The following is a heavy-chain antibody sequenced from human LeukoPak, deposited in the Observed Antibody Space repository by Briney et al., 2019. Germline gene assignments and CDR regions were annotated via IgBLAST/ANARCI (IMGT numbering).Heavy chain of an antibody. CDR3: ARESTYYYDSSGYSDY. V-gene: IGHV3-7*01. CDR2: IKQDGGEK. J-gene: IGHJ4*02. D-gene: IGHD3-22*01. Sequence: GGSLRLSCAASGFTFSSYWMSWVRQAPGKGLEWVANIKQDGGEKYYVDSVKGRFTISRDNAKDSLYLQMNSLRAEDTAVYYCARESTYYYDSSGYSDYWGQGTLVTVSS. CDR1: GFTFSSYW.